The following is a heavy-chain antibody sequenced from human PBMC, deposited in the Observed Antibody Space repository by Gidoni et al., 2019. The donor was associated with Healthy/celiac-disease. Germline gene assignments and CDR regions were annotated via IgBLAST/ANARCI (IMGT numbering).Heavy chain of an antibody. J-gene: IGHJ4*02. CDR1: GFTFSSYS. D-gene: IGHD3-22*01. Sequence: EVQLVESGGGLVKPGGSLRLSCAASGFTFSSYSMNWVRQAPGKGLEWVSSISSSSSYIYYADSVKGRFTISRDNAKNSLYLQMNSLRAEDTAVYYCARDNTMIVVPLDYWGQGTLVTVSS. V-gene: IGHV3-21*01. CDR3: ARDNTMIVVPLDY. CDR2: ISSSSSYI.